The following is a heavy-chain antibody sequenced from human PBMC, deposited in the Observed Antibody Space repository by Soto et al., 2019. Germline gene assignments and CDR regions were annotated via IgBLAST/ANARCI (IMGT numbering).Heavy chain of an antibody. V-gene: IGHV3-23*01. J-gene: IGHJ5*01. CDR3: AKSYFDSSRFDS. CDR1: GFTFRSYA. CDR2: VSDTGIST. Sequence: EVQLLDSGGGLVQPGGSLRLSCAASGFTFRSYALSWVRQAPGKGLEWVSTVSDTGISTYYAGSVTGRFTISRDNSRNTVYLQMNSLRAEDTAVYYCAKSYFDSSRFDSWGLGTLVTVSS. D-gene: IGHD3-22*01.